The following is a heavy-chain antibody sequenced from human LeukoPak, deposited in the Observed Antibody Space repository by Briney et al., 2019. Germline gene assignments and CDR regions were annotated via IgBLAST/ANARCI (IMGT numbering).Heavy chain of an antibody. Sequence: SETLSLTCAVYGGSFSGYYWSWIRQPLGKGLEWIGEINHSGSTNYNPSLKSRVAISVDTSKNQFSLKLSSVTAADTAVYYCARGRTYYGSGNWFDPWGQGTLVTVSS. CDR2: INHSGST. V-gene: IGHV4-34*01. CDR1: GGSFSGYY. D-gene: IGHD3-10*01. J-gene: IGHJ5*02. CDR3: ARGRTYYGSGNWFDP.